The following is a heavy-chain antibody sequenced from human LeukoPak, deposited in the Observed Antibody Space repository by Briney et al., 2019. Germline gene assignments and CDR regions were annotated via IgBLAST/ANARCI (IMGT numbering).Heavy chain of an antibody. D-gene: IGHD3-22*01. CDR3: ARAQTMIVVGVVGY. CDR2: ISYDGSNK. J-gene: IGHJ4*02. V-gene: IGHV3-30-3*01. CDR1: GFTFSAYW. Sequence: GGSLRLSCAASGFTFSAYWMSWVRQAPGKGLEWVAVISYDGSNKYYADSVKGRFTISRDNSKNTLYLQMNSLRAEDTAVYYCARAQTMIVVGVVGYWGQGTLVTASS.